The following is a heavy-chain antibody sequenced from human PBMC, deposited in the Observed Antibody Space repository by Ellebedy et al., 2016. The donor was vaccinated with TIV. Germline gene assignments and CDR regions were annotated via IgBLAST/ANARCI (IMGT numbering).Heavy chain of an antibody. Sequence: GESLKISCAASGFTFSSYAMHWVRQAPGKGLEWVAVMSNDGSNTYYADSVKGRFTISRDNGKISLYLQMNSLTAEDTAVYYCATGAYDIWGQGTMVMVSS. J-gene: IGHJ3*02. CDR3: ATGAYDI. CDR1: GFTFSSYA. V-gene: IGHV3-30*03. CDR2: MSNDGSNT.